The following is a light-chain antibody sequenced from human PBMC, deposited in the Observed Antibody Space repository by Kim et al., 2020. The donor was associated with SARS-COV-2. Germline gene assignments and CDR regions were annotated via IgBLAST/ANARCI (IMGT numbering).Light chain of an antibody. V-gene: IGLV3-19*01. J-gene: IGLJ2*01. CDR1: SLRSYY. CDR3: NSRDNSDNHVL. Sequence: ALGKTVRITCQGDSLRSYYATWYQQKPRQAPLLVIYGKNNRPSGIPDRFSGSSSGSTASLTITGAQAEDEADYYCNSRDNSDNHVLFGGGTQLTVL. CDR2: GKN.